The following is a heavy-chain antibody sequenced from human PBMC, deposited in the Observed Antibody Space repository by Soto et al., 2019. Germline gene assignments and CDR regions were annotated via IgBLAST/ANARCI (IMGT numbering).Heavy chain of an antibody. Sequence: GESLKISCKGSGYSFTSYWIGWVRQMPGKGLEWMGIIYPGDSDTRYSPSFQGQVTIPADKSISTAYLQWSSLKASDTAMYYCATSYCSGGSCYGYYFDYWGQGTLVTVSS. D-gene: IGHD2-15*01. CDR3: ATSYCSGGSCYGYYFDY. V-gene: IGHV5-51*01. CDR2: IYPGDSDT. CDR1: GYSFTSYW. J-gene: IGHJ4*02.